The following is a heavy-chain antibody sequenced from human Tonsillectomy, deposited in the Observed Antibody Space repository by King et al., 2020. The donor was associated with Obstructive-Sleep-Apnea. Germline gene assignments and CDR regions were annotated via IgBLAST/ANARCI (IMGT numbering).Heavy chain of an antibody. V-gene: IGHV1-18*04. CDR2: ISAYNGNT. Sequence: VQLVESGAEVKKPGASVKVSCKASGYTFTSYGISWVRQAPGQGLEWMGWISAYNGNTNYAQKLQGRVTMTTNTSTSKAYRGPRGLRSDDTAVYYCARDAAPYSSITPFDYWGQGTLVTVSS. D-gene: IGHD6-13*01. CDR1: GYTFTSYG. CDR3: ARDAAPYSSITPFDY. J-gene: IGHJ4*02.